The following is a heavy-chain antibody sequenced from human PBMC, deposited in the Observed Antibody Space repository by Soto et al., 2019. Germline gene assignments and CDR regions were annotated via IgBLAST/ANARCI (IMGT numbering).Heavy chain of an antibody. V-gene: IGHV1-3*01. Sequence: QVQLVQSGAEVKKPGASVKVSCKASGYTFTSYAMHWVRQAPGQRLEWMGWINAGNGNTKYSQKFQGRVTITRDTSAGTAYMEVSSLRSEDTAVFYCARVSGIAVAEVWGQGALVTVSS. D-gene: IGHD6-19*01. J-gene: IGHJ4*02. CDR3: ARVSGIAVAEV. CDR1: GYTFTSYA. CDR2: INAGNGNT.